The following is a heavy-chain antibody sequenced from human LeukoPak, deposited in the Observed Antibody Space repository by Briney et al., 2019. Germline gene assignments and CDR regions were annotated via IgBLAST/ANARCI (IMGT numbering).Heavy chain of an antibody. CDR3: AGGRVDTALYHNWFDP. Sequence: ASVKVSCKASGYTFTSYYMHWVRQAPGQGLEWMGIINPSGGSTSYAQKFQGRVTMTRDTSTSTVHMELSSLRSEDTAVYYCAGGRVDTALYHNWFDPWGQGTLVTVSS. J-gene: IGHJ5*02. CDR2: INPSGGST. D-gene: IGHD5-18*01. CDR1: GYTFTSYY. V-gene: IGHV1-46*01.